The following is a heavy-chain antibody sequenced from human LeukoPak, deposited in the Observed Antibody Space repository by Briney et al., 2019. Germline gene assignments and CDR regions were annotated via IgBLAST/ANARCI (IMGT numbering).Heavy chain of an antibody. Sequence: RRGASLQISCKGSGYSFTSYWIGWVRQMPGKGLEWMGIIYPGDSDTRYSPSFQGQVTISADKSISTAYLQWSSLKASDTAMYYCARPQYYYDSSGYSYYFDYWGQGTLVTVSS. CDR2: IYPGDSDT. J-gene: IGHJ4*02. CDR1: GYSFTSYW. D-gene: IGHD3-22*01. CDR3: ARPQYYYDSSGYSYYFDY. V-gene: IGHV5-51*01.